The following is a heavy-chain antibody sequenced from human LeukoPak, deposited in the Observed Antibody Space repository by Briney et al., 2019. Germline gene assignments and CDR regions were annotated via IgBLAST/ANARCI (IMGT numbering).Heavy chain of an antibody. J-gene: IGHJ4*02. CDR1: GFTFSSYG. CDR2: IRYDGSNK. CDR3: ARRSMANPFDY. Sequence: GGSLRLSCAASGFTFSSYGMHWVRQAPGKGLEWVAFIRYDGSNKYYADSVKGRFTISRDNSKNTPYLQMNSLRAEDTAVYYCARRSMANPFDYWGQGTLVTVSS. D-gene: IGHD2/OR15-2a*01. V-gene: IGHV3-30*02.